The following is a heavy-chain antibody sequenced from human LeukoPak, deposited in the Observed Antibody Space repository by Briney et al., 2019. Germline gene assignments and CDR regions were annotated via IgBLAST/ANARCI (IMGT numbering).Heavy chain of an antibody. D-gene: IGHD4-17*01. CDR1: GFTFTGSA. CDR3: AAGSDYGDYFDY. V-gene: IGHV1-58*02. Sequence: VASVKVSCKASGFTFTGSAMQWVRQARGQRLEWIGWIVVGSGNTNYAQKFQERVTITRDMSTSTAYMELSSLRSEDTAVYYCAAGSDYGDYFDYWGQGTLVTVSS. J-gene: IGHJ4*02. CDR2: IVVGSGNT.